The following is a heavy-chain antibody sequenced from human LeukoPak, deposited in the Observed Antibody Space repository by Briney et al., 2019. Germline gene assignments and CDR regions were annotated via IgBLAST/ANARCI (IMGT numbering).Heavy chain of an antibody. CDR1: GFIFSNYW. CDR2: IKQDGSEK. Sequence: GGSLRLSCSASGFIFSNYWMTWVRQAPGKGLEWVANIKQDGSEKYYVDSVKCRFTISRDNAKKSLYLQMNSLRAEDTAVYFCARDMIILQSWGQGTLVTVSS. CDR3: ARDMIILQS. D-gene: IGHD3-16*01. J-gene: IGHJ5*02. V-gene: IGHV3-7*04.